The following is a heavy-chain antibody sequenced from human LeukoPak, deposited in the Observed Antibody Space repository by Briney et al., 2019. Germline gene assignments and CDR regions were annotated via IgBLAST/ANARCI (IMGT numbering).Heavy chain of an antibody. V-gene: IGHV4-59*01. CDR3: ARVVGGVGLDY. Sequence: SETLSLTCTVSGGSICCYYWTWIRQPPGEALEYIGCIYYTGTTNYNPSLNSRVTISVDTSKNQFALKLSSVTAADTAVYYCARVVGGVGLDYWGQGTLVTVSS. CDR1: GGSICCYY. CDR2: IYYTGTT. D-gene: IGHD3-16*01. J-gene: IGHJ4*02.